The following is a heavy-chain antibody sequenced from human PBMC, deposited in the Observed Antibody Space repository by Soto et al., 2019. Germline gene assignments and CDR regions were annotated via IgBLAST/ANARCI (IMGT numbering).Heavy chain of an antibody. J-gene: IGHJ3*01. CDR2: IVPLPGTT. CDR3: PSGVGGLGGSSGWPDYAFEV. CDR1: GGTFTKYA. D-gene: IGHD6-19*01. Sequence: QVQLVQSGAAERKPGSSVKVSCTASGGTFTKYAITWVRQAPRQGLEWMGGIVPLPGTTNYAQKFRGRVTISADESTSTAYLELSSLRSEDTAVYYCPSGVGGLGGSSGWPDYAFEVWGQGTMVIVSS. V-gene: IGHV1-69*01.